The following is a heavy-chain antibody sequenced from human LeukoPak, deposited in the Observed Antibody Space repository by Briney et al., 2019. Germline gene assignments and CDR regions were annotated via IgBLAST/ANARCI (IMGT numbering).Heavy chain of an antibody. CDR3: AKDRCRNGIGCYYYYMAV. CDR2: IYSGGNT. V-gene: IGHV3-53*05. D-gene: IGHD2-8*01. Sequence: PGGSLRLSCVTSGLNVKNNYMFWVRQSPVKGLEWVSIIYSGGNTFYADSVKGRFSISRDNSRNILFLQMNSLRAEDTAVYYCAKDRCRNGIGCYYYYMAVWGKGTTVTISS. CDR1: GLNVKNNY. J-gene: IGHJ6*03.